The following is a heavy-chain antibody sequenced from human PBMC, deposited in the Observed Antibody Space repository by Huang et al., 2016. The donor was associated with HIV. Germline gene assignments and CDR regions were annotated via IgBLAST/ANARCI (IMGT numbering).Heavy chain of an antibody. CDR2: IRYDGSNK. Sequence: QVQLVESGGGVVQPGGSLRFSCAAFGFTFSGCGMHWVRQAAGKGLEWVAVIRYDGSNKYYADSVSGRFTISRDNSKNTLYLQMNSLRAEDTAVYYCAKGSMANAFDIWGQGTMVTVSS. D-gene: IGHD3-10*01. CDR1: GFTFSGCG. V-gene: IGHV3-30*02. J-gene: IGHJ3*02. CDR3: AKGSMANAFDI.